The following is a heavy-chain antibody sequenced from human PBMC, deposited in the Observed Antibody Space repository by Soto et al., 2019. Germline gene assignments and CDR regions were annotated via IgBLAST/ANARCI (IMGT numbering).Heavy chain of an antibody. V-gene: IGHV4-28*03. J-gene: IGHJ5*02. D-gene: IGHD2-8*01. Sequence: SETRSLTCAISSYSISSSNWWGWFRQPPGKGLEWIGYIYYSGTTYYNPSLKSRVTMSVNTSKNQFSLKLTSVTAVDTAVYYCARAGPGFCTNGVCWFDPWGQGTLVTVS. CDR3: ARAGPGFCTNGVCWFDP. CDR2: IYYSGTT. CDR1: SYSISSSNW.